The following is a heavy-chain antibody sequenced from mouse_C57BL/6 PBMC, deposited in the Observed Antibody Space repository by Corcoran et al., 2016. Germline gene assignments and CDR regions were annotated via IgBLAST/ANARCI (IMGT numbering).Heavy chain of an antibody. CDR3: ARRNYGSSPYAMDY. CDR1: GYTFTDYY. Sequence: EVQLQQSGPELVKPGASVKISCKASGYTFTDYYMNWVKQSHGKSLEWIGDINPNNGGTSYNQKFKSKATLTVDKSSSTAYMELRSLTSEDSAVYYCARRNYGSSPYAMDYWGQGTSVTVSS. J-gene: IGHJ4*01. V-gene: IGHV1-26*01. CDR2: INPNNGGT. D-gene: IGHD1-1*01.